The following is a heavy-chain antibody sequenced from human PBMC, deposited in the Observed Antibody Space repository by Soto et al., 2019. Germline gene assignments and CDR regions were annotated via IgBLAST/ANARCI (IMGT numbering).Heavy chain of an antibody. CDR3: ARSHSRYSGSWYLFAP. J-gene: IGHJ5*02. V-gene: IGHV4-31*03. D-gene: IGHD6-13*01. CDR1: GGSISSGGYY. CDR2: IYYSGST. Sequence: QVQLQESGPGLVKPSQTLSLTCTVSGGSISSGGYYWSWIRQHPGKGLEWIGYIYYSGSTYYNPSLEGRVTIPVDPSKNHFSVKLGSVPAADTAVYYWARSHSRYSGSWYLFAPGGQGTLVPVS.